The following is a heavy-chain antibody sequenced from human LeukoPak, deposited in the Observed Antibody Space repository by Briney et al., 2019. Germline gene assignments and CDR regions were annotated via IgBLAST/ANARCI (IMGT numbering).Heavy chain of an antibody. J-gene: IGHJ3*02. Sequence: GGSLRLSCAASGFTFDEYAMHWVRQAPGKGLEWVSGISWNSGSIGYADSVKGRFTISRDNVKNSLYLQMNSLRAEDTALYYCAKGGYSSSWYGDAFDIWGQGTMVTVSS. CDR3: AKGGYSSSWYGDAFDI. CDR2: ISWNSGSI. V-gene: IGHV3-9*01. D-gene: IGHD6-13*01. CDR1: GFTFDEYA.